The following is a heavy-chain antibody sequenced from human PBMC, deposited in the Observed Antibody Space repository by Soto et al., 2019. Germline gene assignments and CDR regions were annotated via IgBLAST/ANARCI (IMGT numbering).Heavy chain of an antibody. CDR3: AKSPNFYCSSPNCYKFYFDF. D-gene: IGHD2-2*02. CDR1: GFTFSSYS. Sequence: VGSLRLSCAASGFTFSSYSMNWVRQAPGKGLEWVSFISSGSSTIYYADSVKGRFIISRDNSKNTLYLQMNSLRAEDTAIYYCAKSPNFYCSSPNCYKFYFDFWGQGALVTVSS. CDR2: ISSGSSTI. V-gene: IGHV3-48*01. J-gene: IGHJ4*02.